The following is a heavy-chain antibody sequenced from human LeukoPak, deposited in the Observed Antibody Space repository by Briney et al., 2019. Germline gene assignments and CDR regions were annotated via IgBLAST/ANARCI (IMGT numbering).Heavy chain of an antibody. CDR2: ISYDGSNK. J-gene: IGHJ4*02. D-gene: IGHD1-7*01. V-gene: IGHV3-30*03. CDR3: ARDLELVAFDI. CDR1: GFTFSSYG. Sequence: GGSLRLSCAASGFTFSSYGMHWVRQAPGKGLEWVAVISYDGSNKYYADSVKGRFTISRDNAKNSLYLQMNSLRAEDTAVYYCARDLELVAFDIWGQGTLVTVSS.